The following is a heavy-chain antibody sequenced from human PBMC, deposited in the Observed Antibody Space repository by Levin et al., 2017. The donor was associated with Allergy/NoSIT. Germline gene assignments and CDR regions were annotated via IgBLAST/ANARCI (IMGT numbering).Heavy chain of an antibody. CDR2: IYSGGST. J-gene: IGHJ4*02. CDR3: ARLTGGWCDY. D-gene: IGHD6-19*01. CDR1: GFTVSSHY. Sequence: GESLKISCAASGFTVSSHYMSWVRQAPGKGLEWVSVIYSGGSTYYADSVKGRFTISRDNSKNTLYLQMNSLRAEDTAVYYCARLTGGWCDYWGQGTLVTVSS. V-gene: IGHV3-53*01.